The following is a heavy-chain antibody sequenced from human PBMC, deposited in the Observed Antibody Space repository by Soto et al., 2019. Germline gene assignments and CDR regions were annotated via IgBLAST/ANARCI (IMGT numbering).Heavy chain of an antibody. J-gene: IGHJ4*02. CDR1: GFTFSSYG. D-gene: IGHD3-16*02. Sequence: QVQLVESGGGVVQPGRSLRLSCAASGFTFSSYGMHWVRQAPGKGLEWVAVISYDGSNKYYADSVKGRFTISRDNSKNTLYLKMNSLRAEDTAVYYCAKDDTSTFGGVIPFTDWGQGTLVTVSS. CDR3: AKDDTSTFGGVIPFTD. V-gene: IGHV3-30*18. CDR2: ISYDGSNK.